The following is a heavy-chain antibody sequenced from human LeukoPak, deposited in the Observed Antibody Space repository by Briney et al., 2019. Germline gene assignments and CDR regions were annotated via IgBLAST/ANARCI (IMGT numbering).Heavy chain of an antibody. CDR2: ISYDGSNK. CDR1: EFTFRSYD. J-gene: IGHJ4*02. Sequence: GGSLRLSCVASEFTFRSYDMHWVRQAPGKGLEWVAVISYDGSNKDYADSVKGRFTISRDNTKNTLFLQMNSLRAEDTAVYYCANYNLEGSYGLGYWGQGTLVTVSS. D-gene: IGHD5-18*01. CDR3: ANYNLEGSYGLGY. V-gene: IGHV3-30*18.